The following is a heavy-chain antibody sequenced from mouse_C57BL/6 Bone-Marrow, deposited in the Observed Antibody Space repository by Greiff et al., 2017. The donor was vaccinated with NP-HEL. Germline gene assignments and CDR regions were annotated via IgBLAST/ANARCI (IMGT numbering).Heavy chain of an antibody. V-gene: IGHV7-3*01. Sequence: EVKLVESGGGLVQPGGSLSLSCAASGFTFTDYYMSWVRQPPGKALEWLGFIRNKANGYTTEYSASVKGRVTISRDNSQSILYLQMNALRAEDSATYYCARYNGNYPSFMDYWGQGTSVTVSS. D-gene: IGHD2-1*01. CDR1: GFTFTDYY. CDR2: IRNKANGYTT. J-gene: IGHJ4*01. CDR3: ARYNGNYPSFMDY.